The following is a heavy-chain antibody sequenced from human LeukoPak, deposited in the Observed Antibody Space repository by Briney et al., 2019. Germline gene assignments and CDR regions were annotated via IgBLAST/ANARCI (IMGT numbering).Heavy chain of an antibody. J-gene: IGHJ4*02. V-gene: IGHV3-30*04. Sequence: GGSLRLSCAASGFPFSSYVMHWVRQAPGKGLEWVAIISYDGINEYYADSVKGRFTISRDNSKNTLYLQMNSLRAADTAVYYCAKGGSSYSEMDYWGQGTLVTVSS. CDR3: AKGGSSYSEMDY. CDR2: ISYDGINE. D-gene: IGHD4-11*01. CDR1: GFPFSSYV.